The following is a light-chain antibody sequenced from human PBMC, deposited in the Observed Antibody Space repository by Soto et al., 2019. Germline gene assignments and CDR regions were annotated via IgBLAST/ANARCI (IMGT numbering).Light chain of an antibody. CDR3: SSYAGSNNYV. J-gene: IGLJ1*01. CDR2: EVS. Sequence: TISCTGTSGDVGGYNYVSWYQQHPGKAPKLMIFEVSERPSGVPDRFSASKSGNTASLTVSGLQAEDEADYYCSSYAGSNNYVFGTGTKVTVL. CDR1: SGDVGGYNY. V-gene: IGLV2-8*01.